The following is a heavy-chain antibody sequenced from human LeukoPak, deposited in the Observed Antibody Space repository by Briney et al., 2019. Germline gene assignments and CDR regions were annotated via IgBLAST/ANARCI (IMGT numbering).Heavy chain of an antibody. J-gene: IGHJ6*02. CDR1: GGSISSYY. V-gene: IGHV4-59*01. D-gene: IGHD3-3*01. CDR2: IYYSGST. Sequence: AETLSLTGAVAGGSISSYYWSGIRQPAGKGLEGIGYIYYSGSTNYNPSLKSRVTISGDTSKNQFSLNLSSVTAADTAVYYCARVSTYYDAYGMDVWGQGTTVTVSS. CDR3: ARVSTYYDAYGMDV.